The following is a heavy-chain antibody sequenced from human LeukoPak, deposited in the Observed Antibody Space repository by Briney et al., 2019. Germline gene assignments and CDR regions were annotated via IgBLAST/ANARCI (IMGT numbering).Heavy chain of an antibody. CDR2: ISYDGSNK. J-gene: IGHJ3*01. Sequence: GGSLRLSCAASGFTFSSYAMHWVRQAPGKGLEWVAVISYDGSNKYYADSVKGRFTISRDNSKNTLYLQMNSLRAEDTAVYYCARDTYYYDSSGYCFAAWGQGTMVTVSS. V-gene: IGHV3-30*01. D-gene: IGHD3-22*01. CDR3: ARDTYYYDSSGYCFAA. CDR1: GFTFSSYA.